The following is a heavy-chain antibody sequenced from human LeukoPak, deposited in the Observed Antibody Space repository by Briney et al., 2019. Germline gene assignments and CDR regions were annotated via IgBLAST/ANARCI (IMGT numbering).Heavy chain of an antibody. V-gene: IGHV3-23*01. CDR2: ISGSGGST. CDR1: EFTFSNYA. J-gene: IGHJ4*02. Sequence: GGSLRLSCAASEFTFSNYAISWVRQAPGKGLEWVSAISGSGGSTYYADSVRGRFTISRDNSRNTLYLQMNSLRAEDTAVYYCAAGYSSGWQDYWGQGTLVTVSS. CDR3: AAGYSSGWQDY. D-gene: IGHD6-19*01.